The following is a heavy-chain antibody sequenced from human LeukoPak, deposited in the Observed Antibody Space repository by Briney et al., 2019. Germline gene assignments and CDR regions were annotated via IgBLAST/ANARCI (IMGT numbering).Heavy chain of an antibody. V-gene: IGHV3-23*01. CDR2: VTHSGGNT. D-gene: IGHD2-21*01. Sequence: PGETLRLSCEASGFTFTSYGMSWFRQAPGKGLEWVSSVTHSGGNTYYADSVKGRFTISRDNSKNTLYLQMNSLRAEDTAVYYCAKDQRVMSAFDIWGQGTMGTVSS. CDR3: AKDQRVMSAFDI. J-gene: IGHJ3*02. CDR1: GFTFTSYG.